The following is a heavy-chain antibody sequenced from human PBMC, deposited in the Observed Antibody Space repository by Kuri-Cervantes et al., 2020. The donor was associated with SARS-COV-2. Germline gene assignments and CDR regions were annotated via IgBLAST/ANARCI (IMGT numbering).Heavy chain of an antibody. J-gene: IGHJ4*02. CDR2: ISYDGNNK. CDR3: AKAPDVKYSSGWEYFDY. Sequence: GGSLRLSCAASGFTFSSYSMNWVRQAPGKGLEWVTVISYDGNNKYYADSVKGRFTISRDNSKNTLYLQMNSLRAEDTAVYYCAKAPDVKYSSGWEYFDYWGQGTLVTVSS. CDR1: GFTFSSYS. D-gene: IGHD6-19*01. V-gene: IGHV3-30*18.